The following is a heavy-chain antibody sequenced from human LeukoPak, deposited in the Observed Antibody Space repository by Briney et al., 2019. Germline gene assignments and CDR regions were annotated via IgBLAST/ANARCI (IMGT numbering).Heavy chain of an antibody. D-gene: IGHD3-10*01. CDR3: AREVSSVGANYFDY. CDR2: INGEDGNT. CDR1: GYIFSDYT. J-gene: IGHJ4*02. Sequence: ASVKVSCKASGYIFSDYTMHWVRQAPGQRLEWMGWINGEDGNTKYSQELRGRVTFTSDSSATTVYMELSSLRSEDVAVYYCAREVSSVGANYFDYWGQGTLVTVSS. V-gene: IGHV1-3*03.